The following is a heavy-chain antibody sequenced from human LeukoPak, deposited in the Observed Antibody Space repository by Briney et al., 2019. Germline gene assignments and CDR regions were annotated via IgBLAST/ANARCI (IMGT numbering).Heavy chain of an antibody. CDR3: ARENISGGWGGWFDP. V-gene: IGHV4-4*07. D-gene: IGHD6-19*01. CDR1: GGSISSYY. CDR2: IYISGST. J-gene: IGHJ5*02. Sequence: SDTLSLTCTVSGGSISSYYWSWIRQPAGKGLEWIGRIYISGSTNYNPSLTSRVTMSVDTSKNQFSLKLSSVTAADMAVYYCARENISGGWGGWFDPWGQGTLVTVSS.